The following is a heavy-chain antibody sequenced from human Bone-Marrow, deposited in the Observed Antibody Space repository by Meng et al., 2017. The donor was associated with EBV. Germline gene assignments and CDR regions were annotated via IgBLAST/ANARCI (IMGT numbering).Heavy chain of an antibody. V-gene: IGHV2-5*02. CDR3: AHRRSDSGWFGY. CDR1: GFSLSTSGMG. J-gene: IGHJ4*02. D-gene: IGHD6-19*01. CDR2: IYWDDET. Sequence: QITLKQYCPTVINPPQTLTLTCTFSGFSLSTSGMGVAWIRQPPGKALEWLALIYWDDETRYSPALKNRLTVTKDSSKNQVVFRMANLDPADTATYYCAHRRSDSGWFGYWGQGTLVTVSS.